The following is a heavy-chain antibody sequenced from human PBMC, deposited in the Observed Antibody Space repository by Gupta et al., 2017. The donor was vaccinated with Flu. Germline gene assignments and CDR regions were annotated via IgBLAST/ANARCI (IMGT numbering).Heavy chain of an antibody. V-gene: IGHV3-23*01. CDR1: GFTCSDYA. D-gene: IGHD2-2*01. J-gene: IGHJ4*02. CDR3: VKDGRFRGNIVVVPAALYFDY. CDR2: ISPSGRE. Sequence: EVQLLESGGALVQPGGSLRLSCVACGFTCSDYAMIWVRQAPGKGLEWVSFISPSGREYFADSVQGRFSISRDNSKNTLYLQMNSLRGEDTATYYCVKDGRFRGNIVVVPAALYFDYWGQGTLVTVSS.